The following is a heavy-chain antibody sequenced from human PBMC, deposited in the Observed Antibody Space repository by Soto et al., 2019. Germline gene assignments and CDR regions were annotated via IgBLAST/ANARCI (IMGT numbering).Heavy chain of an antibody. CDR2: IYYSGST. J-gene: IGHJ6*02. D-gene: IGHD3-9*01. V-gene: IGHV4-30-4*01. CDR1: GGSISSGDYY. CDR3: ARGSWDILTGSYYYYGMDV. Sequence: QVQLQESGPGLVKPSQTLSLTCTVSGGSISSGDYYWSWIRQPPGKGLEWIGYIYYSGSTYYNPSLKSRVTISVDTSKNQFSLKLSSVTAADTAVYYCARGSWDILTGSYYYYGMDVWGQGTTVTVSS.